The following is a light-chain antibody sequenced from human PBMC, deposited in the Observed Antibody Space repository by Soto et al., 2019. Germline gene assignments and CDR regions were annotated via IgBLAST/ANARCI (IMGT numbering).Light chain of an antibody. J-gene: IGKJ1*01. CDR2: HTS. V-gene: IGKV3-20*01. CDR3: QQYESSPRT. CDR1: QNLSRYF. Sequence: VLTQSPGTLSFSPGDRGSLSCRASQNLSRYFLAWYQQRPGQAPRLLVYHTSNRATGIPDRFSASGSGTDFTLTISRLEPEDFAVYYCQQYESSPRTFGQGTKVDIK.